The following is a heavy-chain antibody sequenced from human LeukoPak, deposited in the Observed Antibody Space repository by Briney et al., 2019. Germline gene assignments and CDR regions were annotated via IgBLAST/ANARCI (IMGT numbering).Heavy chain of an antibody. Sequence: GGSLRLSCAASAFKFRTDWLSWVRQAPGQGLEWVAIIKQDGSERYYVDSVKGRFTISTDNAKKSIHLQMNSLRAEDSAVYYCASLDSSGHYREQSVHWGQGTLVAVSS. J-gene: IGHJ4*02. CDR3: ASLDSSGHYREQSVH. D-gene: IGHD3-22*01. CDR1: AFKFRTDW. V-gene: IGHV3-7*02. CDR2: IKQDGSER.